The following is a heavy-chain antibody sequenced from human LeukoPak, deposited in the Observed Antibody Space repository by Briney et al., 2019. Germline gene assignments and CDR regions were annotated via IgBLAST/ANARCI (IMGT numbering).Heavy chain of an antibody. CDR1: GYTFTSYD. J-gene: IGHJ4*02. Sequence: ASVKVSCKASGYTFTSYDINWVGQATGQGLEWMGWMNPNSGNTGYAQKFQGRVTMTRNTSISTAYMELSSLRSEDTAVYYCAIQRYSSSSGDFDYWGQGTLVTVSS. CDR3: AIQRYSSSSGDFDY. CDR2: MNPNSGNT. V-gene: IGHV1-8*01. D-gene: IGHD6-6*01.